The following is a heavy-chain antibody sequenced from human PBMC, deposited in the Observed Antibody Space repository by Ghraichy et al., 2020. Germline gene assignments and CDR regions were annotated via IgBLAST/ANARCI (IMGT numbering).Heavy chain of an antibody. CDR1: GFTFSTYA. J-gene: IGHJ4*02. V-gene: IGHV3-23*01. D-gene: IGHD6-13*01. CDR3: AKSFTSSWFLY. Sequence: GESLRLSCAASGFTFSTYAMNWVRQAPGKGLEWVSVIFGSGGITYYADSVKGRFTISRDNSKNTLYLQMNSLRAEDTAVYYCAKSFTSSWFLYWGQGTLVTVSS. CDR2: IFGSGGIT.